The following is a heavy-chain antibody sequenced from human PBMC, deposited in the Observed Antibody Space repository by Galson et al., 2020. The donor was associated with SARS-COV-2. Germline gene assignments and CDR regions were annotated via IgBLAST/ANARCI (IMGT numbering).Heavy chain of an antibody. CDR3: ARAVRGVIMKGFDWFDP. V-gene: IGHV4-31*03. Sequence: SETLSLTCTVSGGSISSGGYYWSWIRQHPGKGLEWIGYIYYSGSTYYNPSLKSRVTISVDTSKNQFSLKLSSVTAADTAVYYCARAVRGVIMKGFDWFDPWGQGTLVTVSS. CDR2: IYYSGST. J-gene: IGHJ5*02. D-gene: IGHD3-10*01. CDR1: GGSISSGGYY.